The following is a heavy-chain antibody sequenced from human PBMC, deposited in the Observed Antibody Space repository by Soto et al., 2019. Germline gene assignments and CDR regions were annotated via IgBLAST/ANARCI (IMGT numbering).Heavy chain of an antibody. CDR3: AREKYSSSWYSPSFYYYGMDV. V-gene: IGHV3-7*03. Sequence: GGSLRLSCGASGFTFSSYWMSWVRQAPGKGLEWVANIKQDGSEKYYVDSVKGRFTISRDNAKNSLYLQMNSLRAEDTAVYYCAREKYSSSWYSPSFYYYGMDVWGQGTTVTVSS. J-gene: IGHJ6*02. CDR2: IKQDGSEK. D-gene: IGHD6-13*01. CDR1: GFTFSSYW.